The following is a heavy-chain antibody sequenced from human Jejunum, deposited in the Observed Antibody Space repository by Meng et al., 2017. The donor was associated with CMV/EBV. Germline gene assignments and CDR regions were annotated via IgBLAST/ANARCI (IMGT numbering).Heavy chain of an antibody. V-gene: IGHV1-3*01. Sequence: KASGPPFSNYAMHWVRQAPGQRLEWMGLVNAGNGNTRYSQKFQGRVTISRDISASTVYMELSSLTSEDTAVYYCASERWGSGYLDLWGRGSLVTVSS. J-gene: IGHJ2*01. D-gene: IGHD4-23*01. CDR2: VNAGNGNT. CDR3: ASERWGSGYLDL. CDR1: GPPFSNYA.